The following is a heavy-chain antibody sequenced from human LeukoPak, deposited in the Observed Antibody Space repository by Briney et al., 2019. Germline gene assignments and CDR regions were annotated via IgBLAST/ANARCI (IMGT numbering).Heavy chain of an antibody. J-gene: IGHJ6*03. V-gene: IGHV4-59*01. Sequence: SETLSLTCTVSGGSISSYYWSWIRQPPGKGLEWIGYIYYSGSTNYNPSLKSRVTISVDTSKNQFSLKLSSVTAADTAVYYYARAVVIGDYYYMDVWGKGTTVTISS. D-gene: IGHD3-22*01. CDR3: ARAVVIGDYYYMDV. CDR1: GGSISSYY. CDR2: IYYSGST.